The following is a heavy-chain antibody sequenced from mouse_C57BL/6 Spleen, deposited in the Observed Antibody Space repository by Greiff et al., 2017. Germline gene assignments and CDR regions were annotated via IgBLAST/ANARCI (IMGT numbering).Heavy chain of an antibody. D-gene: IGHD1-1*01. CDR1: GYTFTSYW. CDR2: INPSNGGT. Sequence: QVQLQQPGTELVKPGASVKLSCKASGYTFTSYWMHWVKQRPGQGLEWIGNINPSNGGTNYNEKFKSKATLTVEKSSSTAYMQLSSLTSEDSAVYYCAREEGSSYVDPYWYFDVWGTGTTVTVSS. CDR3: AREEGSSYVDPYWYFDV. V-gene: IGHV1-53*01. J-gene: IGHJ1*03.